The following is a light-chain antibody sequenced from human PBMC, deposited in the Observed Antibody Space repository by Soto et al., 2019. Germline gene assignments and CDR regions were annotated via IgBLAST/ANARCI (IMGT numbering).Light chain of an antibody. J-gene: IGKJ2*01. V-gene: IGKV1-8*01. Sequence: AIRMTQSPSSLSASTGDRVTITCRASQGISSYLAWYQQKPGKAPKLLIYAASTLQSGVPSRFSGSGSGTDFNLTISCLQYEDFATYYCQLYYSYPYTFGQGTKLEIK. CDR3: QLYYSYPYT. CDR1: QGISSY. CDR2: AAS.